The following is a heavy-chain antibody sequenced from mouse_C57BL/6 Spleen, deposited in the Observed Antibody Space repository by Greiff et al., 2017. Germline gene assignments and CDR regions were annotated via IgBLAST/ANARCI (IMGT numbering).Heavy chain of an antibody. CDR1: GYTFTDYE. CDR3: TREGAQATAD. V-gene: IGHV1-15*01. J-gene: IGHJ2*01. Sequence: QVQLKQSGAELVRPGASLTLSCKASGYTFTDYEMHWVKPTPVHGLEWICAIDPETVGAAYNQKFKGKAILTADKSSSTAYMELRSLTSEDSAVYYCTREGAQATADWGQGTTLTVSS. D-gene: IGHD3-2*02. CDR2: IDPETVGA.